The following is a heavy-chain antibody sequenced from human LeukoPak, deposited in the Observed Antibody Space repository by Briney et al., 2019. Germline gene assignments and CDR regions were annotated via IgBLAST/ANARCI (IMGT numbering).Heavy chain of an antibody. Sequence: PSETLSLTCAVYGGSFSGYYWSWIRQPPGKGLGWIGEINHSGSTNYNPSLKSRVTISVDTSKNQFSLKLSSVTAADTAVYYCARTPNDFWSGYWFDYWGQGTLVTVSS. D-gene: IGHD3-3*01. CDR1: GGSFSGYY. CDR3: ARTPNDFWSGYWFDY. CDR2: INHSGST. V-gene: IGHV4-34*01. J-gene: IGHJ4*02.